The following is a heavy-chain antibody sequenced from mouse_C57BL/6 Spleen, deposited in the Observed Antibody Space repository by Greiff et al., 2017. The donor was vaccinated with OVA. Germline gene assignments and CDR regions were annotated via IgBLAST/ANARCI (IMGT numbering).Heavy chain of an antibody. D-gene: IGHD3-3*01. V-gene: IGHV5-4*01. Sequence: EVMLVESGGGLVKPGGSLKLSCAASGFTFSSYAMSWVRQTPEKGLGWVAPISDGRSYTYYPDNGKVRFTISGDNAKNNLYLQMSHLKSEDTAMYYGAREGDPYAMDYWGQGTSVTVSS. J-gene: IGHJ4*01. CDR2: ISDGRSYT. CDR1: GFTFSSYA. CDR3: AREGDPYAMDY.